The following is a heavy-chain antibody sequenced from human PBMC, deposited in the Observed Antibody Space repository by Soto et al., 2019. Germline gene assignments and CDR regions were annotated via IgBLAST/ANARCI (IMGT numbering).Heavy chain of an antibody. D-gene: IGHD2-8*01. V-gene: IGHV1-8*01. CDR1: GYTFTSYD. CDR2: MNPNSGNT. J-gene: IGHJ6*02. Sequence: ASAKVSSKASGYTFTSYDINWVRQATGQGRERMGWMNPNSGNTGYAQKFQGRVTMTRNTSISTAYMELSSLRSEDTAVYYCARGHSAVSALYYYYGMEVWGQGTTVTVSS. CDR3: ARGHSAVSALYYYYGMEV.